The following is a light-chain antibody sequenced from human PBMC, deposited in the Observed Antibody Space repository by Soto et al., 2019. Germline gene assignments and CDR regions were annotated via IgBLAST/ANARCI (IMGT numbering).Light chain of an antibody. CDR1: QSISSW. CDR3: QQYNSFRA. V-gene: IGKV1-5*03. Sequence: IHMTHSPSTLSASLGETVTITFRASQSISSWLAWHQQKPGKAPKLLIYKASNLQSGVPSRFSGSGSGTEFTLTINSLQPDDFGTYYCQQYNSFRAFGQGTKVDI. J-gene: IGKJ1*01. CDR2: KAS.